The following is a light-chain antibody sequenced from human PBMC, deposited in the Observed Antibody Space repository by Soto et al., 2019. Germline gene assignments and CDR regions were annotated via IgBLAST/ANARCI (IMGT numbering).Light chain of an antibody. J-gene: IGKJ5*01. CDR2: AAS. Sequence: DIQMTQSPSSLSASVGDRVTITCRASQSISSYLNWYQQKPGKAPKLLIYAASSLESGVPSRFSGSGSGTDFTRTISSLQSEEFAAYYCQQSYSTPLTFGRGTRLEIK. V-gene: IGKV1-39*01. CDR3: QQSYSTPLT. CDR1: QSISSY.